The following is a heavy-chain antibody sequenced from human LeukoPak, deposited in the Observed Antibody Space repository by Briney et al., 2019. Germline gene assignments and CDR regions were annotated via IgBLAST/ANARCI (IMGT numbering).Heavy chain of an antibody. Sequence: GGSLRLSCAASGFTFSSYWMHWVRQAPGKGLVWVSRINSDGSSTSYADSVKGRFTISRDNAKNSLSLQMNSLRAEDTAVYYCARGRSTWHLDYWGQGTLVTVSS. CDR1: GFTFSSYW. V-gene: IGHV3-74*01. CDR2: INSDGSST. D-gene: IGHD1-26*01. J-gene: IGHJ4*02. CDR3: ARGRSTWHLDY.